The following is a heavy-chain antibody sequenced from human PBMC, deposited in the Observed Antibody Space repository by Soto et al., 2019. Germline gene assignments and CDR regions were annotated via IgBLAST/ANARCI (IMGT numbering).Heavy chain of an antibody. Sequence: EVQLVESGGGLVQPGGSLRLSCAASGFTFSSYWMTWVRQAPGKGLEWVANIKQDESKRYYVDSVEGRFTISRDNAKNSLFLQMNSLRAEDTAVYYCARASSPSYSSRWYDAFDIWGQGPRVTVSS. CDR2: IKQDESKR. V-gene: IGHV3-7*05. D-gene: IGHD6-13*01. J-gene: IGHJ3*02. CDR1: GFTFSSYW. CDR3: ARASSPSYSSRWYDAFDI.